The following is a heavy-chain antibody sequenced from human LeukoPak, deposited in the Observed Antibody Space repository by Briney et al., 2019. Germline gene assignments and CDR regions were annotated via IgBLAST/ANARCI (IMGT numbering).Heavy chain of an antibody. J-gene: IGHJ4*02. Sequence: PGRSLRLSCAASGFTFSSYAMHWVRQAPGKGLEWVAVISYDGSNKYYADSVKGRFTISRDNSKNTLYLQMNSLRAEDTAVYYCENLAAIDYWGQGTLVTVSS. V-gene: IGHV3-30-3*01. CDR2: ISYDGSNK. CDR1: GFTFSSYA. D-gene: IGHD6-6*01. CDR3: ENLAAIDY.